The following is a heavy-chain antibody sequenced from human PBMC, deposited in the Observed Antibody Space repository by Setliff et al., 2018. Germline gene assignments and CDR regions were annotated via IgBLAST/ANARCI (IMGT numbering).Heavy chain of an antibody. D-gene: IGHD2-15*01. Sequence: GGSLRLSCAASGFSFSSYAMGWVRQAPGKGLEWVSKIFGSGDNTYYADSVKGRFTISRDNSKNTLYLQMTSLRAEDTATYFCAKDRYCGGGSCLKDFEYWGQGTLVTVSS. J-gene: IGHJ4*02. CDR2: IFGSGDNT. V-gene: IGHV3-23*01. CDR3: AKDRYCGGGSCLKDFEY. CDR1: GFSFSSYA.